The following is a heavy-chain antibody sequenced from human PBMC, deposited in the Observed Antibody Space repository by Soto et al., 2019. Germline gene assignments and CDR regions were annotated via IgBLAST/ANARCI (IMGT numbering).Heavy chain of an antibody. V-gene: IGHV1-69*01. CDR1: GGTFSIYT. Sequence: QVQLVQSGAEVKKPGSSVTVSCKASGGTFSIYTISWVRQAPGQGLAWMGGSANSAQKFQGRLTVTADESTSTVYLELSSLTSEDTAVYYCAREGPPDIAWFDPWGQGTLVSVSS. CDR2: SA. CDR3: AREGPPDIAWFDP. D-gene: IGHD2-15*01. J-gene: IGHJ5*02.